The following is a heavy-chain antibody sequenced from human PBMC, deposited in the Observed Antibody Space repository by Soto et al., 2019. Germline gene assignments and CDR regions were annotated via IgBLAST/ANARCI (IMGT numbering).Heavy chain of an antibody. CDR2: VRYDGRAE. J-gene: IGHJ4*02. Sequence: QVQLVESGGGVVQPGASLRLSCAASGFTFSTYGMHWVRQAPGKGLEYVAGVRYDGRAEYYVDSVRGRFTISRDNYKNMLCLQVSSLRSEDTAVYYGARGFSAAVYAAHFDLWGQGTPVTVSS. D-gene: IGHD2-8*01. CDR3: ARGFSAAVYAAHFDL. CDR1: GFTFSTYG. V-gene: IGHV3-33*01.